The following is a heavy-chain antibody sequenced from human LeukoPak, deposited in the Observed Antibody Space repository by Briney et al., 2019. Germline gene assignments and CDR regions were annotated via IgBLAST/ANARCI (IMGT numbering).Heavy chain of an antibody. CDR1: GGTFSSYA. CDR2: IIPIFGTA. J-gene: IGHJ4*02. Sequence: ASVKVSCKASGGTFSSYAISWVRQAPGQGLEWMGGIIPIFGTANYAQKFQGRVTITADKSTSTAYMELSSLRSEDTAVYYCAKSMSLTGTTYYFDYWGQGALVTVSS. CDR3: AKSMSLTGTTYYFDY. V-gene: IGHV1-69*06. D-gene: IGHD1-7*01.